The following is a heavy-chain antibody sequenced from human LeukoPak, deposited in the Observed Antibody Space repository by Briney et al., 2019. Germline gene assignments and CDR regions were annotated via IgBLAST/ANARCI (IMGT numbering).Heavy chain of an antibody. V-gene: IGHV3-30*18. CDR1: GFTFSSYG. Sequence: GGSLRLSCAASGFTFSSYGMHWVRQAPGKGLEWVAVISYDGSNKYYADSVKGRFTISRDNSKNTLYLQMNSLRAEDTAVYYCAKDEAAMVIYYFDYWGQGTLVTVSS. D-gene: IGHD5-18*01. CDR2: ISYDGSNK. CDR3: AKDEAAMVIYYFDY. J-gene: IGHJ4*02.